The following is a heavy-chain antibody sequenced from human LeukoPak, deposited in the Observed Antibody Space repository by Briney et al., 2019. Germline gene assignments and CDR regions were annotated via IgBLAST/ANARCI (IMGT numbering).Heavy chain of an antibody. CDR2: ISGSGGST. D-gene: IGHD3-10*01. V-gene: IGHV3-23*01. CDR1: GFTFSSYA. Sequence: LGGSLRLSCAASGFTFSSYAMSWVRQAPGKGLEWVSAISGSGGSTYYADSVKGRFTISRDNSKNTLYLQMNSLRAEDTAVYYCAKTMVRGVKNNWFDPWGQGTLVTVSS. J-gene: IGHJ5*02. CDR3: AKTMVRGVKNNWFDP.